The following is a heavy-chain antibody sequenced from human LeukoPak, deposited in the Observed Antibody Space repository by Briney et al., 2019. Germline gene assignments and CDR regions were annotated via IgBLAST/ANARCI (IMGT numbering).Heavy chain of an antibody. CDR3: ARHRDIVVVPADWFDP. J-gene: IGHJ5*02. CDR1: GGSISSGDYY. D-gene: IGHD2-2*01. CDR2: IYYSGST. Sequence: SETLSLTCTVYGGSISSGDYYWGWIRQPPGKGLEWIGRIYYSGSTYYNPSLKSRVTISVDTSKNQFSLKLSSVTAADTAVYYCARHRDIVVVPADWFDPWGQGTLVTVSS. V-gene: IGHV4-39*01.